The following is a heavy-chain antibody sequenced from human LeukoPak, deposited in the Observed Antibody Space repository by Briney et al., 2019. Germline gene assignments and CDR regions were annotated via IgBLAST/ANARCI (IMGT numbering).Heavy chain of an antibody. CDR2: IYTSGST. CDR3: AREYQLLLGRFDP. Sequence: PSETLSLTCTVSGGSISSGSYYWSWIRQPAGKGLEWIGRIYTSGSTNYNPSLKSRVTISVDTSKNQFSLKRSSVTAADTAVYYCAREYQLLLGRFDPWGQGTLVTVSS. V-gene: IGHV4-61*02. D-gene: IGHD2-2*01. J-gene: IGHJ5*02. CDR1: GGSISSGSYY.